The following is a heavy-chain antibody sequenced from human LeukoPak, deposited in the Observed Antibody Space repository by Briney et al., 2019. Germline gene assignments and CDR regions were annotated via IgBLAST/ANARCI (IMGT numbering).Heavy chain of an antibody. D-gene: IGHD3-22*01. CDR3: AKGYYDSSGLYFDY. Sequence: PGGSLRLSCAASGFTFSSYAMSWVRQAPGKGLEWVSAISGSGGSTYYADSVKGRFTISGDNSKNTLYLQMNSLRAEDTAVYYCAKGYYDSSGLYFDYWGQGTLVTVSS. CDR1: GFTFSSYA. J-gene: IGHJ4*02. V-gene: IGHV3-23*01. CDR2: ISGSGGST.